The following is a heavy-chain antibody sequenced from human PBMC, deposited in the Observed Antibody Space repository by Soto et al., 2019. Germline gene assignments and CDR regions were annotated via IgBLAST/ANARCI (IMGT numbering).Heavy chain of an antibody. CDR3: ARDLGSSWLNWFDP. J-gene: IGHJ5*02. CDR1: CGSVKSPRHY. D-gene: IGHD6-13*01. CDR2: IYYGGCT. Sequence: SETLSLTCTVSCGSVKSPRHYWGWLRQPAGKGLEWSGYIYYGGCTNYNPSLKSRVTISVDTSKNQFSLKLSSVTAADTGVYYCARDLGSSWLNWFDPWGQGTLVTVSS. V-gene: IGHV4-61*01.